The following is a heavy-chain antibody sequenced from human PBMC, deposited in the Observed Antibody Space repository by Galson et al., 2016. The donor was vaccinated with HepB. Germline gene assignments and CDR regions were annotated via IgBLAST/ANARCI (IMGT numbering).Heavy chain of an antibody. Sequence: SLRLSCAASGFTFSTYSMNWVRQAPGKGLEWVSSISSTTTYIYYADSVKGRFTISRDNAKHSLFLQMNSLRAEDTAVYYCARAHTADYGDDLWFYKAMDVWGNGTPVTVAS. CDR3: ARAHTADYGDDLWFYKAMDV. V-gene: IGHV3-21*01. J-gene: IGHJ6*04. CDR1: GFTFSTYS. CDR2: ISSTTTYI. D-gene: IGHD4-17*01.